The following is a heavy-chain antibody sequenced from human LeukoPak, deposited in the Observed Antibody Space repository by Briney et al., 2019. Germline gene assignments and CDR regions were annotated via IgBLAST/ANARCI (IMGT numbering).Heavy chain of an antibody. J-gene: IGHJ3*02. V-gene: IGHV4-34*01. CDR2: INHSGST. Sequence: SETLSLTCAVCGGSFSGYYWSWIRQPPGKGLEWIGEINHSGSTNYNPSLKSRVTISVDTSKNQFSLKLSSVTAADTAVYYCARPRLRYFDWLLFGGVAFDIWGQGTMVTVSS. CDR1: GGSFSGYY. D-gene: IGHD3-9*01. CDR3: ARPRLRYFDWLLFGGVAFDI.